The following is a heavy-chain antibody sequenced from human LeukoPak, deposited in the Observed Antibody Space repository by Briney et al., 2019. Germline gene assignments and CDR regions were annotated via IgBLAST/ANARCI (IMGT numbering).Heavy chain of an antibody. D-gene: IGHD6-19*01. CDR2: ISYDGSNT. J-gene: IGHJ6*03. Sequence: GGSLRLSCAASGFTFSSYPMHWVRQAPGKGLEWVALISYDGSNTYYTDSVQGRFTISRDNSKNTLYLQMNSLRPEDTAVYYCARDSRYEAVAGFHYYYMDVWGKGTTVTVSS. CDR3: ARDSRYEAVAGFHYYYMDV. CDR1: GFTFSSYP. V-gene: IGHV3-30*04.